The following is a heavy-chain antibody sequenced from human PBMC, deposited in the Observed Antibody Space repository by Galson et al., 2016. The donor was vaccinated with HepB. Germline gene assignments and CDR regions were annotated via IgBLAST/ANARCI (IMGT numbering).Heavy chain of an antibody. CDR1: GFTFTSYW. Sequence: SLRLSCAASGFTFTSYWIHWVRQVPGEGLVWVSRINSDGSSTTYADSVKGRFTISRDNAKNTLYLQMNSLRAEDTALYYRTRVHREGIAAAGLQIWGQGTLVIVSS. D-gene: IGHD6-13*01. V-gene: IGHV3-74*01. CDR3: TRVHREGIAAAGLQI. CDR2: INSDGSST. J-gene: IGHJ4*02.